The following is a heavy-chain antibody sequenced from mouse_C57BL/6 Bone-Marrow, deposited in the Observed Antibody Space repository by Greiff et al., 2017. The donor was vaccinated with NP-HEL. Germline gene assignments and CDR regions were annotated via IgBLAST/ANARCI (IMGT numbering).Heavy chain of an antibody. CDR1: GYTFTNYW. D-gene: IGHD1-3*01. CDR3: ARRGITDHYAMDY. Sequence: VQLQQSGAELVRPGTSVKMSCKASGYTFTNYWIGWAKQRPGHGLEWIGDIYPGGGYTNYNEKFKGKATLTADKSASTAYMQISSLTSEDSAIYYCARRGITDHYAMDYWGQGTSVTVSS. CDR2: IYPGGGYT. J-gene: IGHJ4*01. V-gene: IGHV1-63*01.